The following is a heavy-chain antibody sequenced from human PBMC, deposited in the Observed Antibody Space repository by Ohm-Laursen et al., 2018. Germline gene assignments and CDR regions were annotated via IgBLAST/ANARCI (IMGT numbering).Heavy chain of an antibody. Sequence: SLRLSCAASGFTFSSYGMHWVRQAPGKGLEWVAVISYDGSNKYYADSVKGRFTISRDNSKNTLYLQMNSLRAEDTAVYYCAKSRGGSLIGNYYFDYWGQGTLVTVSS. CDR1: GFTFSSYG. D-gene: IGHD1-26*01. J-gene: IGHJ4*02. CDR2: ISYDGSNK. V-gene: IGHV3-30*18. CDR3: AKSRGGSLIGNYYFDY.